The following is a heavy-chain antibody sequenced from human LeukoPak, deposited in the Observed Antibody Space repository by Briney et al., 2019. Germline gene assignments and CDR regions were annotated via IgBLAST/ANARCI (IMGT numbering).Heavy chain of an antibody. CDR3: AREQVAVAVPLTGGFDY. V-gene: IGHV1-69*05. J-gene: IGHJ4*02. D-gene: IGHD6-19*01. CDR1: GGTFSSYA. CDR2: IIPIFGTA. Sequence: GASVKVSCRASGGTFSSYAISWVRQAPGQGLEWMGGIIPIFGTANYAQKFQGRVTITTDESTSTAYMELSSLRSEDTAVYYCAREQVAVAVPLTGGFDYWGQGTLVTVSS.